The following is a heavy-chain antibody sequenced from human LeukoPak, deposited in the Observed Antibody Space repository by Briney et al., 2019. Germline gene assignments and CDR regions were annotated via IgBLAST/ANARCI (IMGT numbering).Heavy chain of an antibody. V-gene: IGHV4-39*07. Sequence: PSETLSLTCTVSGGSISGSSYYWGWIRQPPGKGLEWIGSIYYSGSTYYNPSLKSRVTISVDTSKNQFSLKLNSMTAADTAVYYCARVPRAASWRSYDYWGQGSLVTVSS. CDR3: ARVPRAASWRSYDY. D-gene: IGHD5-18*01. J-gene: IGHJ4*02. CDR1: GGSISGSSYY. CDR2: IYYSGST.